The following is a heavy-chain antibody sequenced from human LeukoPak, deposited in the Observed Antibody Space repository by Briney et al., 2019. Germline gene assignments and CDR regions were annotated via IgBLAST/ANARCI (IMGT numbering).Heavy chain of an antibody. Sequence: SQTLSLTCAISGDSFSTNSATWNWIRQSPSRGLEWLGRTYYRSKWYNDYAVSVKSRITINPDTSKNQFSLQLNSVTPEDTAVYYCARDQGLGRYAFDIWGQGTMVTVSS. CDR2: TYYRSKWYN. V-gene: IGHV6-1*01. CDR3: ARDQGLGRYAFDI. D-gene: IGHD7-27*01. CDR1: GDSFSTNSAT. J-gene: IGHJ3*02.